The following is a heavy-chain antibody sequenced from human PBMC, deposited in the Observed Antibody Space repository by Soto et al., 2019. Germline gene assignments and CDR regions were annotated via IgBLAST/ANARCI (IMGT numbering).Heavy chain of an antibody. CDR2: ISYDGSNK. V-gene: IGHV3-30*18. CDR3: AKDGGALVVPAPWEWFDP. D-gene: IGHD2-2*01. CDR1: GFTFSSYG. Sequence: PGGSLRLSCAASGFTFSSYGMHWVRQAPGKGLEWVAVISYDGSNKYYADSVKGRFTISRDNSKNTLYLQMNSLRAEDTAVYYCAKDGGALVVPAPWEWFDPWGQGTLVTVSS. J-gene: IGHJ5*02.